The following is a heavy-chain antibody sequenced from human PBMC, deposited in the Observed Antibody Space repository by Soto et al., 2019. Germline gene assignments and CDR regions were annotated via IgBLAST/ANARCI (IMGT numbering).Heavy chain of an antibody. CDR1: GGSFSGYY. D-gene: IGHD6-13*01. V-gene: IGHV4-34*01. CDR2: INHSGST. Sequence: QVQLQQWGAGLLKPSETLSLTCAVYGGSFSGYYWSWIRQPPGKGLEWIGEINHSGSTHYNPSLKSRVTISVDTSKNQFSLKLSSVTAADTAVYYCASIAAAGLFFPDYWGQGTLVTVAS. J-gene: IGHJ4*02. CDR3: ASIAAAGLFFPDY.